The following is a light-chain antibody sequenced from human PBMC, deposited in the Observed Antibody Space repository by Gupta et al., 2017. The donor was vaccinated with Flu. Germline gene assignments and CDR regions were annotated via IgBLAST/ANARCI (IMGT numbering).Light chain of an antibody. V-gene: IGKV1-9*01. J-gene: IGKJ1*01. Sequence: GDRVTSTCRASQDIRTYLAWYQQKPGKAPKLLIYVASSLQSGVPSRFSGSGSGTEFTLTISSLQAEDFATYYCQQVDRYPWTFGQGTKVEI. CDR3: QQVDRYPWT. CDR1: QDIRTY. CDR2: VAS.